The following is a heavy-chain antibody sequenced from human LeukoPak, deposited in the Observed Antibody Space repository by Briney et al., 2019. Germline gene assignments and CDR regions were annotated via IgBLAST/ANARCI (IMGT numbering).Heavy chain of an antibody. J-gene: IGHJ4*02. CDR3: ARALEYSSSSDYFDY. Sequence: SEALSLTCAVYGGSFSGYYWSWIRQPPGKGLEWIGEINHSGSTNYNPSLKSRVTISVDTSKNQFSLKLSSVTAADTAVYYCARALEYSSSSDYFDYWGQGALVTVSS. D-gene: IGHD6-6*01. V-gene: IGHV4-34*01. CDR2: INHSGST. CDR1: GGSFSGYY.